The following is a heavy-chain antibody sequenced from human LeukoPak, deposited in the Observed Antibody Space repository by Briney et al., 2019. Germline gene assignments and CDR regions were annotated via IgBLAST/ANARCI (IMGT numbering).Heavy chain of an antibody. CDR2: ISSSGSTI. CDR1: GFTFSDYY. D-gene: IGHD5-18*01. V-gene: IGHV3-11*01. J-gene: IGHJ4*02. Sequence: AGGSLRLSCAASGFTFSDYYMSWIRQAPGKGLEWVSYISSSGSTIYYADSVKGRFTISRDNAKNSLYLQMNSLRAEDTAAYYCARDARGYSYGFDYWGQGTLVTVSS. CDR3: ARDARGYSYGFDY.